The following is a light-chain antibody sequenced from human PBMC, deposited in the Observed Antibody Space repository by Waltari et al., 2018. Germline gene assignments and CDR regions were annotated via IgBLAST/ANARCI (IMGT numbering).Light chain of an antibody. Sequence: ETVMTQSPATLSVSPGERATLSCRASESISNNLAWYQQKPGQAPRPLIYRASTRATGIPARFSGSGSGTEFTLTISSLQSEDFAVYYCQQYNNWPPITFGGGTKVEI. V-gene: IGKV3-15*01. CDR1: ESISNN. J-gene: IGKJ4*01. CDR3: QQYNNWPPIT. CDR2: RAS.